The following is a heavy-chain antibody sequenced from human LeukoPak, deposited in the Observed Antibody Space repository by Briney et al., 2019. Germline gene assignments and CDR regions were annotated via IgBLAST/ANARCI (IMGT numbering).Heavy chain of an antibody. CDR1: GYTFADYF. D-gene: IGHD1-26*01. Sequence: ASVKVSCKSSGYTFADYFIHWVRQAPGQGLEWMGRINANSGGTEYQQKFQGRVTMTRDTSISTAYVEVNWLISDDTAIYYCARDVSSTPNWEFDYWGQGTLVTVSS. J-gene: IGHJ4*02. CDR2: INANSGGT. V-gene: IGHV1-2*06. CDR3: ARDVSSTPNWEFDY.